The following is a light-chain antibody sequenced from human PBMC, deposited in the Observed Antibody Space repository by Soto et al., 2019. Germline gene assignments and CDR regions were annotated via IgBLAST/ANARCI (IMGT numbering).Light chain of an antibody. Sequence: IQMTQSPSTLSAPVGDRVTITCRASQSISSWLAWYQQKPGKAPKLLIYDSSSLESGVPSRFSGSGSGTEFTLNISSLQPDDFATYYCQQYNSYLLTFGGGTKVDIK. J-gene: IGKJ4*01. CDR1: QSISSW. CDR3: QQYNSYLLT. V-gene: IGKV1-5*01. CDR2: DSS.